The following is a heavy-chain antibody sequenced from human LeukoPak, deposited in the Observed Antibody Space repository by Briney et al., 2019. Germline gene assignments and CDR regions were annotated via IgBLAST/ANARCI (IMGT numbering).Heavy chain of an antibody. CDR1: GFTFSSYG. CDR3: AKDDSYDSRGIDY. CDR2: IKQDGSEK. J-gene: IGHJ4*02. D-gene: IGHD3-22*01. V-gene: IGHV3-7*03. Sequence: GGSLRLSCAASGFTFSSYGMHWVRQAPGKGLEWVANIKQDGSEKYYVDSVKGRFTISRDNAKNSLYLQMNSLRAEDTALYYCAKDDSYDSRGIDYWGQGTLVTVSS.